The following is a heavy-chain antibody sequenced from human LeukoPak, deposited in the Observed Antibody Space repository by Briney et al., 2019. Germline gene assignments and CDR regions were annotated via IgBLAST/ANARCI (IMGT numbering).Heavy chain of an antibody. D-gene: IGHD1-1*01. CDR1: GFTFSSYG. CDR2: ISSSTSYI. Sequence: PGGTLRLSCAASGFTFSSYGMSWVRQAPGKGLEWVSYISSSTSYIYYADSVKGRFTISRDNAKNSLYLQMNSLRAEDTAVYYCACTTRGGTYYYYMDVWGKGTTVTISS. V-gene: IGHV3-21*01. J-gene: IGHJ6*03. CDR3: ACTTRGGTYYYYMDV.